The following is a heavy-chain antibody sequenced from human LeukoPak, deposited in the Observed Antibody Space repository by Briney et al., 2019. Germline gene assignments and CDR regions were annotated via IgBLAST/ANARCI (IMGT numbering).Heavy chain of an antibody. Sequence: GGSLRLSCEGSGFIFSNYWMSWVRQAPGKGLEWVANIQQHGSETYYGDSVKGRFTISRDNAKNSLYLQLSSLRVEDTAVYFCARGPSNWNYDGADLWGQGTLVTVSS. CDR1: GFIFSNYW. CDR2: IQQHGSET. J-gene: IGHJ5*02. CDR3: ARGPSNWNYDGADL. D-gene: IGHD1-7*01. V-gene: IGHV3-7*01.